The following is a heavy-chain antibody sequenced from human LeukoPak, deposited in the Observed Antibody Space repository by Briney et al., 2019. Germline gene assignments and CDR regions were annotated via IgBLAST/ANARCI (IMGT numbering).Heavy chain of an antibody. J-gene: IGHJ4*02. Sequence: GGSLRLSCATSGLTFATYAMNWVRQAPGKGLEWVSGFSGSGGNTSYADSVKGRFTISRDSSKNTLYLQMDSLRADDTAVYYCAKDRCSRTNCYLFDFWGQGTLVTVSS. CDR1: GLTFATYA. V-gene: IGHV3-23*01. CDR2: FSGSGGNT. D-gene: IGHD2-2*01. CDR3: AKDRCSRTNCYLFDF.